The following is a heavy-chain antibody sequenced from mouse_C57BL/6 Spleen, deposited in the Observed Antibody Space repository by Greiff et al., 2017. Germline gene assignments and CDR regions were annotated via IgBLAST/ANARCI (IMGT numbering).Heavy chain of an antibody. J-gene: IGHJ1*03. V-gene: IGHV1-81*01. CDR2: IYPRSGNT. D-gene: IGHD1-1*01. CDR3: ARYEGLITTVVYFDV. CDR1: GYTFTSYG. Sequence: VQLQQSGAELARPGASVKLSCKASGYTFTSYGISWVKQRTGQGLEWIGEIYPRSGNTYYNEKFKGKATLTADKSSSTAYMELRSLTSEDSAVYFCARYEGLITTVVYFDVWGTGTTVTVSS.